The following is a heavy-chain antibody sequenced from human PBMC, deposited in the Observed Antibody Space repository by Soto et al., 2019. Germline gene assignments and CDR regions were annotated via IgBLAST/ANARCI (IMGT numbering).Heavy chain of an antibody. D-gene: IGHD2-21*02. CDR3: ARTIGARDCGGDCYSAYYFDY. CDR2: IYYSGST. Sequence: SETLSLTCTVSGGSISSYYWSWIRQPPGKGLEWIGYIYYSGSTNYNPSLKSRVTISVDTSKNQFSLKLSSVTAADTAVYYCARTIGARDCGGDCYSAYYFDYWGQGTLVTVSS. V-gene: IGHV4-59*01. CDR1: GGSISSYY. J-gene: IGHJ4*02.